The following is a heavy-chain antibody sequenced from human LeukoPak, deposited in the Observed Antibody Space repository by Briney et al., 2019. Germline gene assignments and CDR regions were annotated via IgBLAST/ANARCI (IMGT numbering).Heavy chain of an antibody. CDR2: ISSSSSYI. J-gene: IGHJ4*02. V-gene: IGHV3-11*06. Sequence: KPGGSLRLSCAASGFTFSDYHMSWIRQAPGKGLEWVSSISSSSSYIYYADSVKGRFTISRDNAKNSLYLQMSSLRAEDTAIYYCARLYDILTGAFDYWGQGTLVTVSS. CDR1: GFTFSDYH. D-gene: IGHD3-9*01. CDR3: ARLYDILTGAFDY.